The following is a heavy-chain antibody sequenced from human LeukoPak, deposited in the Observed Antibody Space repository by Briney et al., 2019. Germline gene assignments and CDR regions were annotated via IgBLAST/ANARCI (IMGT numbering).Heavy chain of an antibody. CDR2: ISTDGSST. D-gene: IGHD1-14*01. V-gene: IGHV3-74*01. CDR3: ARVLNRVCDY. Sequence: GGSLRLSCAASGFTFSSYWMHWVRQGPGKGLVWVSRISTDGSSTNYADSVKGRFTISRDNAKNTLYLQMSRLRAEDTAVYYCARVLNRVCDYWGQGTLVTVSS. CDR1: GFTFSSYW. J-gene: IGHJ4*02.